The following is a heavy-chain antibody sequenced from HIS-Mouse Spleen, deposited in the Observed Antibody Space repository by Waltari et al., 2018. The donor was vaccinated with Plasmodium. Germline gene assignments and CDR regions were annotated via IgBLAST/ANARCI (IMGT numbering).Heavy chain of an antibody. Sequence: QVQLQESGPGLVKPSETLSLTCTVSGYSISSGYYWGWIRQPPGKGLEWIGSIYHSGSTYYNPSLKSRVTISVDTSKNQFSRKLSSVTAADTAVYYCARVDYGSGDYYYYYGMDVWGQGTTVTVSS. D-gene: IGHD3-10*01. CDR1: GYSISSGYY. CDR3: ARVDYGSGDYYYYYGMDV. V-gene: IGHV4-38-2*02. J-gene: IGHJ6*02. CDR2: IYHSGST.